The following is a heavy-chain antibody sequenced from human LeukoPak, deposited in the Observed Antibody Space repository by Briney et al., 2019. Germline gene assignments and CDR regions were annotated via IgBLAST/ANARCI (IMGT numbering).Heavy chain of an antibody. CDR1: AYTFTGYY. Sequence: GASVKVSCKASAYTFTGYYIHWVRQAPGQGPEWMGWINPNSGDTNYAQKFQGRVTMARDTSISTAYMELSRLRSDDTAVYYCARKYDFWSGYYWWGQGTLVTVSS. J-gene: IGHJ4*02. CDR3: ARKYDFWSGYYW. CDR2: INPNSGDT. V-gene: IGHV1-2*02. D-gene: IGHD3-3*01.